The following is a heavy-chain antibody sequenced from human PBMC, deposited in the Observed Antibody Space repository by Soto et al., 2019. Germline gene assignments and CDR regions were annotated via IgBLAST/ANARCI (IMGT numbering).Heavy chain of an antibody. J-gene: IGHJ6*02. CDR2: INHSGST. V-gene: IGHV4-34*01. D-gene: IGHD3-3*01. Sequence: LSLTCAVYGGSFSGYYWSWIRQPPGKGLEWIGEINHSGSTNYNPSLKSRVTISVDTSKNQFSPKLSSVTAADTAVYYCARGQGSGAQSGYMDVWGQGTTVTVSS. CDR3: ARGQGSGAQSGYMDV. CDR1: GGSFSGYY.